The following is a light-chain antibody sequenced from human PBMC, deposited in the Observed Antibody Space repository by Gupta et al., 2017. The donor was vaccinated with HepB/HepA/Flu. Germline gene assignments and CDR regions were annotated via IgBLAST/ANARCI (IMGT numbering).Light chain of an antibody. V-gene: IGKV3-20*01. Sequence: DIELTQSPGTLSLSPGERATLSCSGSQSISSSYLAWYQQKPGQAPRLLIYDASRRATGIPDRVSGSGCGTDFTLTISRREPEDFAVYYCQQYGSSPPWTFGQGTKVEIK. CDR3: QQYGSSPPWT. CDR1: QSISSSY. J-gene: IGKJ1*01. CDR2: DAS.